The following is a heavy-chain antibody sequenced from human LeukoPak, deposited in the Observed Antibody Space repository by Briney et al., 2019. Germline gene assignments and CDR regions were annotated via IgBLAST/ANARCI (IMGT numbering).Heavy chain of an antibody. J-gene: IGHJ4*02. CDR1: GFTFATYV. D-gene: IGHD2-21*02. CDR2: IVGSGAKT. Sequence: GGSLRPSCAASGFTFATYVITWVRQAPGKGLEWVADIVGSGAKTFYAESVKGRFTISRDNSKNTLYLQMNSLRAEDSALYFCAKGSGYYGSDAEYYFDYWGQGTLVAVSS. V-gene: IGHV3-23*01. CDR3: AKGSGYYGSDAEYYFDY.